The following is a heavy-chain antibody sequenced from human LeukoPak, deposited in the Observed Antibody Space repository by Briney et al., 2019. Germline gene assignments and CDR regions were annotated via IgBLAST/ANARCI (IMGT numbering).Heavy chain of an antibody. Sequence: ASVKVSCKASGYTFTGYYMHWVRQAPGQGLEWMGWINPNSGGTNCAQKFQGRVTITRDTSISTAYMELSRLRSDDTAVYYCARDLGYGSGSYWLWGQGTLVTVSS. D-gene: IGHD3-10*01. CDR2: INPNSGGT. V-gene: IGHV1-2*02. J-gene: IGHJ4*02. CDR1: GYTFTGYY. CDR3: ARDLGYGSGSYWL.